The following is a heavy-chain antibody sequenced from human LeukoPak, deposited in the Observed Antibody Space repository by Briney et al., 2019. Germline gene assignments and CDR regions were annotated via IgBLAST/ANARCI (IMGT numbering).Heavy chain of an antibody. Sequence: ASVKVSCKASGYTFSLYGISWVRQAPGQGLEWIGWISGYDGKTEYAQKVQDRVTMTADTYTNTVYLDLRSLRPDDTAMYYCARDRAFGRRLLPSTASDNWGQGTLVTASS. CDR1: GYTFSLYG. D-gene: IGHD3-22*01. CDR3: ARDRAFGRRLLPSTASDN. CDR2: ISGYDGKT. V-gene: IGHV1-18*01. J-gene: IGHJ4*02.